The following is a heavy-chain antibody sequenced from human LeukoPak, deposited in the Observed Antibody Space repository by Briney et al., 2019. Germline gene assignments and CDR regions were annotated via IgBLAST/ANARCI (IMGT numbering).Heavy chain of an antibody. J-gene: IGHJ4*02. CDR2: IGGSGGST. CDR3: VNGESFYGDYGFDY. Sequence: GGALKLSFAVSGFHFSNYAMSWVRPAPGKGLEWGSAIGGSGGSTYYSDSVKGRFTISRDNSKNPLYLQITTLRVEDTAVFYCVNGESFYGDYGFDYWGQGTLVTVSS. D-gene: IGHD4-17*01. V-gene: IGHV3-23*01. CDR1: GFHFSNYA.